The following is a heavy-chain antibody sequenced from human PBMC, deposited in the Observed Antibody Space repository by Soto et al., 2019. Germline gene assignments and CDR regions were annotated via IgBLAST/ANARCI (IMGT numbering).Heavy chain of an antibody. D-gene: IGHD4-17*01. J-gene: IGHJ4*02. CDR2: VSGTGGSA. V-gene: IGHV3-23*01. CDR3: ARGSAYSDYDLEY. CDR1: VFTFISYA. Sequence: GWSLRLSCADSVFTFISYAMTWVRQAPGKGLEWVSGVSGTGGSAYYADSVKGRFTISRDKSTNTLYLHMNSLRAEDTAVYYCARGSAYSDYDLEYWGQGTLVTVSS.